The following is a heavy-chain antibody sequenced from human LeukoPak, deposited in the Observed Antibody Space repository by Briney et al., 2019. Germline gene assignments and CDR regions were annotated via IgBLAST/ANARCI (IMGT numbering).Heavy chain of an antibody. Sequence: PSETLSLTCAVYGGSFSGYYWSWIRQPPGKGLEWIGEINHRGSTNYNPSLKSRVTISVDTSKNQLSLQLSSVTAADTAHCYFVRVNMWRRSIPHQYGGNYFDYWGQGTLVTVSS. J-gene: IGHJ4*02. CDR1: GGSFSGYY. D-gene: IGHD4-23*01. V-gene: IGHV4-34*01. CDR2: INHRGST. CDR3: VRVNMWRRSIPHQYGGNYFDY.